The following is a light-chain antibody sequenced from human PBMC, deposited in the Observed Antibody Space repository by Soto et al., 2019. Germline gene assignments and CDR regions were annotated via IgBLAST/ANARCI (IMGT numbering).Light chain of an antibody. CDR2: QAS. CDR1: QSISSW. J-gene: IGKJ1*01. Sequence: DIQMTQSPSTLSASVGDRVTLTCRASQSISSWLAWYQPKPGKAPNLLIYQASSLQSGVPSRFSGSGFGTEFTLTISSLQPDDFATYYCQQYNSYPWTCGQGTKVDIK. V-gene: IGKV1-5*03. CDR3: QQYNSYPWT.